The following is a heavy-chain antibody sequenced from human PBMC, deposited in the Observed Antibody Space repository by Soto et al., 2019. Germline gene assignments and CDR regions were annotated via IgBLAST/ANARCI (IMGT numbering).Heavy chain of an antibody. J-gene: IGHJ6*02. D-gene: IGHD1-26*01. CDR2: ITTSSATT. Sequence: PGGSLRLSCVASGFTFSSYTMNWVRQAPGKGLEWVSFITTSSATTYYADSVKGRFTISRDNAKNSLYLQMNSLRDEDTAVYYCARDKAKFHGMDVWGQGTKVTVSS. CDR1: GFTFSSYT. V-gene: IGHV3-48*02. CDR3: ARDKAKFHGMDV.